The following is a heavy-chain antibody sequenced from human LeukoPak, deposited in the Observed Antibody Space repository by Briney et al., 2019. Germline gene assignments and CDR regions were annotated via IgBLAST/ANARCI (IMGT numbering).Heavy chain of an antibody. CDR3: AKMGLVGYYFDY. Sequence: GGSLRLSCAASGFTFSSYSMNWVRQAPGKGLEWVSGISWNSGSIGYADSVKGRFTISRDNAKNSLYLQMNSLRAEDTALYYCAKMGLVGYYFDYWGQGTLVTVSS. CDR1: GFTFSSYS. V-gene: IGHV3-9*01. D-gene: IGHD6-6*01. J-gene: IGHJ4*02. CDR2: ISWNSGSI.